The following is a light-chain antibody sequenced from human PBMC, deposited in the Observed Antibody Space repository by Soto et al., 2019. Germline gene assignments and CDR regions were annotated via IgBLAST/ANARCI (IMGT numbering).Light chain of an antibody. CDR2: EVS. J-gene: IGLJ1*01. CDR3: CSYAGSXPYV. Sequence: QSALTQPASVSGSPGQSITISCTGTSSVVGSYNLVSWYQQHPGKAPKLMIYEVSKRPSGVSNRFSGSKSGNTASLTISGLQAEDEADYYCCSYAGSXPYVFGTGTKVTVL. V-gene: IGLV2-23*02. CDR1: SSVVGSYNL.